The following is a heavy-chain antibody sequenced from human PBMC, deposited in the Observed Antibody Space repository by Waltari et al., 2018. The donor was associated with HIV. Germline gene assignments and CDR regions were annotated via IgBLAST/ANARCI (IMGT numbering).Heavy chain of an antibody. CDR3: TGSMKYEFDS. V-gene: IGHV4-4*02. CDR1: GDSISNANW. D-gene: IGHD7-27*01. J-gene: IGHJ5*01. Sequence: QVQLQESGPGLVKLSETLSLTCPVSGDSISNANWWTWVRRPPGRGLEWIGEIYHSGRTNYSPSLRSRVTISVDKSKKHFSLTLSSVTAADTAIYFCTGSMKYEFDSWGQGILVSVS. CDR2: IYHSGRT.